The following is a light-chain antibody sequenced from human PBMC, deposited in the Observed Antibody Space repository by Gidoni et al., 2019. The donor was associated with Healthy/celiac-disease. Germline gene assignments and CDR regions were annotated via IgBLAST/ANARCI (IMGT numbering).Light chain of an antibody. CDR2: GAA. CDR1: QSVSSSY. CDR3: QQYGSRPPIT. J-gene: IGKJ5*01. V-gene: IGKV3-20*01. Sequence: EIVLTPSPLTLSLSAGERATLSCSARQSVSSSYLAWYQQKTGQAPRLLIYGAASRATGIPDRFSGSGSGTDFTLTISRLEHEDFAVYYCQQYGSRPPITFGQGTRLEIK.